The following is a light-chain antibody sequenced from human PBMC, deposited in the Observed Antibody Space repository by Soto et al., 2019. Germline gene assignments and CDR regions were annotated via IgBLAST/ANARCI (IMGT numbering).Light chain of an antibody. CDR1: QSISRSD. J-gene: IGKJ1*01. CDR3: QQSHSSPPT. Sequence: EIVLTQSPGTVSLSPGESATLSCRASQSISRSDLAWYQHRPGQSPRLLIYATSSRATGIPDRFTGGGAGTGFTLTISRLEPEDFTTYYCQQSHSSPPTFGHGTKVEMK. CDR2: ATS. V-gene: IGKV3-20*01.